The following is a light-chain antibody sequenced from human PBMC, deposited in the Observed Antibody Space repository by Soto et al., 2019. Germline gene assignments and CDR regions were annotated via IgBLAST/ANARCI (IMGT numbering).Light chain of an antibody. Sequence: EIVLTQSPGTLSLSPGERATLSCRASQSVASSCLAWYQQKPGQAPRLLIYDVSSRATGTPDRFSGSGSGTDFTLIISRLEPEDFAVYYCQQYGRSPLAFGQGTKVEIK. V-gene: IGKV3-20*01. CDR3: QQYGRSPLA. CDR2: DVS. CDR1: QSVASSC. J-gene: IGKJ1*01.